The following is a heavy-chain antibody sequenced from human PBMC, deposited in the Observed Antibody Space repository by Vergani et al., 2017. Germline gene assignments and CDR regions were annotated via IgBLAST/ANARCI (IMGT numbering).Heavy chain of an antibody. V-gene: IGHV3-23*01. CDR2: ISGSGGST. CDR3: ARAGKQQLVHDY. D-gene: IGHD6-13*01. Sequence: EVQLLESGGGLVQPGGSLRLSCAASGFTFSSYAMSWVRQAPGKGLEWVSAISGSGGSTYYADSVKGRFTISRDNAKNSLYLQMNSLRAEDTAVYYCARAGKQQLVHDYWGQGTLVTVSS. CDR1: GFTFSSYA. J-gene: IGHJ4*02.